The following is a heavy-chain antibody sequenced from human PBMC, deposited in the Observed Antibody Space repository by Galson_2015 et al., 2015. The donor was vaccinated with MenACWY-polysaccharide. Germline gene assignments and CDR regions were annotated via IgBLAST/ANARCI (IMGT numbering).Heavy chain of an antibody. J-gene: IGHJ4*02. CDR3: ARICRTSGECFFDY. D-gene: IGHD3-10*01. Sequence: YYADSVKGRFTISRDDSENTVDLQMNSLRAEDTAVYYCARICRTSGECFFDYWGQGTVVTVSS. V-gene: IGHV3-53*01.